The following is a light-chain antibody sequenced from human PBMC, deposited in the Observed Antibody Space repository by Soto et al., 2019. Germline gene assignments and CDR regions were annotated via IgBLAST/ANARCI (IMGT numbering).Light chain of an antibody. J-gene: IGLJ1*01. V-gene: IGLV1-40*01. CDR2: ANI. Sequence: QGLRTLPPSASGAPGQRPNISCTASMSNMAAGYDLHWYQQRPGAAPKLLISANINRPSGVPDRFSGSKSGTSASLAITGLQADDEGDYYCQSYDSTLSARYVFGTGTKVTVL. CDR3: QSYDSTLSARYV. CDR1: MSNMAAGYD.